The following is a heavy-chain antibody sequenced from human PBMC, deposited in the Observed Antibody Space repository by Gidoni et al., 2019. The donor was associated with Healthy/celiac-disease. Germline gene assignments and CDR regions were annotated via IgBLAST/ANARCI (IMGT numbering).Heavy chain of an antibody. J-gene: IGHJ3*02. CDR1: GGSISSSSYY. CDR3: ANTGESMDDAFDI. CDR2: IYYSGST. Sequence: QLQLQESGPGLVKPSETLSLTCTVSGGSISSSSYYWGWIRQPPGKGLELIGSIYYSGSTYYNPSLKSRVTISVDTSKNQFSLKLSSVTAADTAVYYCANTGESMDDAFDIWGQGTMVTVSS. V-gene: IGHV4-39*01. D-gene: IGHD3-10*01.